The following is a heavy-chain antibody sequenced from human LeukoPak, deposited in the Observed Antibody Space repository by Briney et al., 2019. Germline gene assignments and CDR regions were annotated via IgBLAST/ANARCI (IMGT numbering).Heavy chain of an antibody. CDR1: GYTFTSYG. D-gene: IGHD2-21*02. V-gene: IGHV1-46*01. CDR3: ASVLYCGADCYSGRYFFDY. Sequence: GASVKVSCKASGYTFTSYGINWVRQAPGQGLEWMGIINPSGDSTSYAQKFQGGVTMTRDTSTSTVYMELSSLRSEDTAVYYCASVLYCGADCYSGRYFFDYWGQGTLVTVSS. J-gene: IGHJ4*02. CDR2: INPSGDST.